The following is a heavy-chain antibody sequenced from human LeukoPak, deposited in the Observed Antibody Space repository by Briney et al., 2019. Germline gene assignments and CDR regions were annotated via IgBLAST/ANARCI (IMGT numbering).Heavy chain of an antibody. J-gene: IGHJ3*02. CDR2: ISSSGSTI. CDR1: GFTFSSYE. Sequence: GGSLRLSCAASGFTFSSYEMNWVRQAPGKGLEWVSYISSSGSTIYYADSVKGRFTISRDNAKNSLYLQMSSLRAEDTALYYCAKVPHYYGSGSYRDPAFDMWGQGTMVTVSS. V-gene: IGHV3-48*03. CDR3: AKVPHYYGSGSYRDPAFDM. D-gene: IGHD3-10*01.